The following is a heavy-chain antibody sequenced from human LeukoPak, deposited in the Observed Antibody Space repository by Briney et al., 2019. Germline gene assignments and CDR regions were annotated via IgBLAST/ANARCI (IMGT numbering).Heavy chain of an antibody. D-gene: IGHD3-16*01. CDR1: VFRFGVDW. CDR3: VRYYDPPVGDAFDI. Sequence: GGSLRLSCAVSVFRFGVDWMRCVRDAPGKGREWVANINLDGSEKYYVDSAKGRFDTSRDNDKKSLYLRLNSVRAEDKAVYYCVRYYDPPVGDAFDIWGQGTLVTVSS. CDR2: INLDGSEK. V-gene: IGHV3-7*01. J-gene: IGHJ3*02.